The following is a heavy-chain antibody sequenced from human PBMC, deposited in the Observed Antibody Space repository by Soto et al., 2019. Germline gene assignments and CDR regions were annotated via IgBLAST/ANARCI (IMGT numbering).Heavy chain of an antibody. CDR3: ARLAYSNFLGGFDS. D-gene: IGHD1-26*01. CDR1: AFIFSAYG. V-gene: IGHV3-33*01. CDR2: VWNDGINK. J-gene: IGHJ5*01. Sequence: QGQLVESGGGVVQPGGSLRLSCAASAFIFSAYGIHWVRQAPGKGLEWVAIVWNDGINKYYADSVKGRFTISRDNFKNTVDLQMNSLRVEDTAVYYCARLAYSNFLGGFDSWGQGTLVTASS.